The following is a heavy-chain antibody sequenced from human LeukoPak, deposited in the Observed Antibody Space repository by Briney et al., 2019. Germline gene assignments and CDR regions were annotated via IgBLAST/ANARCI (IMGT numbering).Heavy chain of an antibody. CDR1: GDSSRSSGSY. V-gene: IGHV4-39*01. CDR2: LYYSGSS. Sequence: SETLSLTCTVSGDSSRSSGSYRGWIRQPPGKGLEWIGSLYYSGSSYYNPSLKSRATISADTSKNQFSLKLTSVTAADTAVYYCVLMAGYWGQGTLVTVSS. D-gene: IGHD3-16*01. CDR3: VLMAGY. J-gene: IGHJ4*02.